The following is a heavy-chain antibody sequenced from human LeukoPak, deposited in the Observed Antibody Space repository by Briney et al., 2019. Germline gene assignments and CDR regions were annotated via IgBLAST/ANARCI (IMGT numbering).Heavy chain of an antibody. J-gene: IGHJ5*02. Sequence: SQTLSLTCTVSGGSISSGSYYWSWIRQPAGKGLEWIGRIYTSGSTNYNPSLKSRVTTSVDTSKNQFSLKLSSVTAADTAVYYCARDSLIVVVPAAIWESGWFDPWGQGTLVSVSS. D-gene: IGHD2-2*02. CDR1: GGSISSGSYY. CDR3: ARDSLIVVVPAAIWESGWFDP. V-gene: IGHV4-61*02. CDR2: IYTSGST.